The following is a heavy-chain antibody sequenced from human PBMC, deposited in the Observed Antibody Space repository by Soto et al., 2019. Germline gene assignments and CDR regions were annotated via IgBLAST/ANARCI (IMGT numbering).Heavy chain of an antibody. Sequence: QVQLVQSGAEVKKPGASVKVSCKASGYTFITYGVTWVRQAPGQGLDWLGWISTYNGNTRYAEGLQGRVTMTTDTTTNTAYMELRNLRSDYTAVYYCARGPTDYYDNSANYFLDYWGQGTLVTVSS. CDR1: GYTFITYG. CDR2: ISTYNGNT. J-gene: IGHJ4*02. V-gene: IGHV1-18*01. CDR3: ARGPTDYYDNSANYFLDY. D-gene: IGHD3-22*01.